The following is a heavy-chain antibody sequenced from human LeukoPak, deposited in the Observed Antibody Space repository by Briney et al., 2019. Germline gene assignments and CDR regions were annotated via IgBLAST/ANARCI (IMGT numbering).Heavy chain of an antibody. CDR3: TRGRPGARANWFDP. V-gene: IGHV3-49*03. CDR1: GFTFGDYA. CDR2: IRSKAYGGTT. Sequence: GGSLRLSCTASGFTFGDYAMSWFRQAPGKGLEWVGFIRSKAYGGTTEYAASVKGRFTVSRDDSKSIAYLQMNSLKTDDTAVYYCTRGRPGARANWFDPWGQGTLVTVSS. J-gene: IGHJ5*02.